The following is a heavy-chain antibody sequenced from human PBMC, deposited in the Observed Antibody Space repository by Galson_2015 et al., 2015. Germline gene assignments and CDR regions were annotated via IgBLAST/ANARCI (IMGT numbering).Heavy chain of an antibody. D-gene: IGHD3-10*01. V-gene: IGHV3-53*01. CDR1: ELTVSSNY. J-gene: IGHJ3*02. CDR3: ARDLTMVRNGFDI. CDR2: ISSGGST. Sequence: SLRLSCAASELTVSSNYMTWVRQTPWKGLEWVSLISSGGSTFYADSVKGRFTISRDHSKNTLYLQMDSLRAEDTAVYYCARDLTMVRNGFDIWGQGTMVTVSS.